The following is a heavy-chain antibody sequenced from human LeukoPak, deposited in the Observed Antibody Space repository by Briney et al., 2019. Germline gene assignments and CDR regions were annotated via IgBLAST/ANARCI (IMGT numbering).Heavy chain of an antibody. CDR1: GGSISSGGYY. CDR3: ARADNWDNWFDP. CDR2: IYYSGST. V-gene: IGHV4-31*03. D-gene: IGHD1-26*01. Sequence: SETLSFTCTVSGGSISSGGYYWSWIRQHPGKGLEWIGYIYYSGSTYYNPSLKSRVTISVDTSKNQFSLKLSSVTAADTAVYYCARADNWDNWFDPWGQGTLVTVSS. J-gene: IGHJ5*02.